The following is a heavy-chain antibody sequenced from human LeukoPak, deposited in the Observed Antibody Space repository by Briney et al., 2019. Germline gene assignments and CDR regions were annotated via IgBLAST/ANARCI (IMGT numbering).Heavy chain of an antibody. CDR1: GFTFGDYA. J-gene: IGHJ4*02. CDR3: TREYYGSGSYSDY. V-gene: IGHV3-49*05. D-gene: IGHD3-10*01. Sequence: NPGGSLRLSCTASGFTFGDYAMSWFRQAPGKGLEWVGFIRSKAYGGTTEYAASVKGRFTISRDDSKSIAYLQMNSLKTEDTAVYYCTREYYGSGSYSDYWGQGTLVTVSS. CDR2: IRSKAYGGTT.